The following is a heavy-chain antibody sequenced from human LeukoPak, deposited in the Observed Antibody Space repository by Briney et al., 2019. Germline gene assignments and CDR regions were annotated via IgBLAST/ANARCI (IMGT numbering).Heavy chain of an antibody. Sequence: SETLSLTCTVSGGSISTYYWSWIRQPAGKGLEWIGLISTSGYTNYNPSLKSRVTMSVDTSKNQFSLKLSSVTAADTAVYYCAKSAYDTLTGYYVKASGYCFYMDVWGKGTTVTVSS. J-gene: IGHJ6*03. CDR1: GGSISTYY. CDR3: AKSAYDTLTGYYVKASGYCFYMDV. CDR2: ISTSGYT. V-gene: IGHV4-4*07. D-gene: IGHD3-9*01.